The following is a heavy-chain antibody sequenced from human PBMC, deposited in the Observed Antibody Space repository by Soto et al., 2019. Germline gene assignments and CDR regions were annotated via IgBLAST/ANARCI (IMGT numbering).Heavy chain of an antibody. D-gene: IGHD6-13*01. CDR3: ARMASAGTLNWFDP. V-gene: IGHV1-8*02. CDR2: MNPGSGKT. CDR1: GYTFITFA. Sequence: ASVKVSCKASGYTFITFAISWVRQAAGQGLEWLGWMNPGSGKTGYASKFQGRVAIVRVASTGTSHLELSSLTSDDTAVYYCARMASAGTLNWFDPWGQGTLVTVSS. J-gene: IGHJ5*02.